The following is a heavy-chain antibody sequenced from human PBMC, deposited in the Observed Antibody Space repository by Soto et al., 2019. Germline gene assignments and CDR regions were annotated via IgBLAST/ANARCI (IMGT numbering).Heavy chain of an antibody. V-gene: IGHV4-30-4*01. CDR3: ATSIAARPGRGPAAPGTWFDP. D-gene: IGHD6-6*01. CDR2: IYYSGST. Sequence: QVQLQESCPGLVKPSQTLSLTCTVSGGSISSGDYYWSWIRQPPGKGLEWIGYIYYSGSTYYNPSLKSRVTISVDTSKNQFSLKLSSVTAADTAVYYCATSIAARPGRGPAAPGTWFDPWGQGTLVTVSS. CDR1: GGSISSGDYY. J-gene: IGHJ5*02.